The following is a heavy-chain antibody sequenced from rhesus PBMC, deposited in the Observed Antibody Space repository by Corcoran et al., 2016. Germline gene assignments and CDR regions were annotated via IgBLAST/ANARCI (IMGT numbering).Heavy chain of an antibody. Sequence: QVQLVQSGAEVKKPGASVKLSCSPSGDTFTNSYINWVRQAPGQLLEWVGGTNLRDSKTGHAHKFQGRVTVTRDASTNTAYLDLSNLRSEDTAVYFCTTMTTMRTLDFWGQGVLVTVSS. CDR1: GDTFTNSY. J-gene: IGHJ4*01. V-gene: IGHV1S9*01. CDR3: TTMTTMRTLDF. D-gene: IGHD1-32*01. CDR2: TNLRDSKT.